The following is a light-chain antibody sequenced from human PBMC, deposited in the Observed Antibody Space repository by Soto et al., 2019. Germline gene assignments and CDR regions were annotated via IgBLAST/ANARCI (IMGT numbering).Light chain of an antibody. CDR1: QTISND. CDR3: QQNKKWPPVT. V-gene: IGKV3-15*01. Sequence: EVVMTQSPATVSVSPGEGVTLSCRASQTISNDLAWYQQKPGQAPRLLIYGASTRATGVPARFSGGGSGTEFTLTISSLQSEDFAFYYCQQNKKWPPVTFGGGTKVEIK. CDR2: GAS. J-gene: IGKJ4*01.